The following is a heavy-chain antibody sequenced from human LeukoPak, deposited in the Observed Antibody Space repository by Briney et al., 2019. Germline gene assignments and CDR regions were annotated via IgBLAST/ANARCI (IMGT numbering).Heavy chain of an antibody. D-gene: IGHD6-19*01. CDR2: FDPEDGET. CDR1: GYTLTELS. CDR3: ARGSGQWLGFAEFDY. Sequence: ASVKVSCKVSGYTLTELSMHWVRQAPGKGLEWMGGFDPEDGETIYAQKFQGRVTMTEDTSTDTAYMELSSLRSEDTAVYYCARGSGQWLGFAEFDYWGQRTLVTVSS. J-gene: IGHJ4*02. V-gene: IGHV1-24*01.